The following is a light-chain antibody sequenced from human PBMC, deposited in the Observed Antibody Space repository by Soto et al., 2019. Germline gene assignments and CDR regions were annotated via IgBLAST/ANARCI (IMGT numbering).Light chain of an antibody. CDR2: GIS. CDR3: QQYVTSSPRT. CDR1: HTISSSY. Sequence: EIVLTQSPGTLSLSPGERATLSCRASHTISSSYLAWYQQKPGQAPRLLMYGISRRATGIPDRFSGSGSGTAFTLTITRLEPEAFAVYYCQQYVTSSPRTFGQGTKVEIK. V-gene: IGKV3-20*01. J-gene: IGKJ1*01.